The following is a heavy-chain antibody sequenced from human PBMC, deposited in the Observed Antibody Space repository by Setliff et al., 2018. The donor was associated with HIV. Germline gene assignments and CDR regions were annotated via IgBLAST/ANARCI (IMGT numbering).Heavy chain of an antibody. Sequence: GGSLRLSCAASGFTFSDYEMDRVRQAPGKGLEWVSYISSSGDSIYYADSVKGRFTISRDNAKNSLYLQMNSLRAEDTAVYYCARDKAVAGNHRPYYFDYWGQGTLVTVSS. CDR2: ISSSGDSI. CDR3: ARDKAVAGNHRPYYFDY. J-gene: IGHJ4*02. CDR1: GFTFSDYE. D-gene: IGHD6-19*01. V-gene: IGHV3-48*03.